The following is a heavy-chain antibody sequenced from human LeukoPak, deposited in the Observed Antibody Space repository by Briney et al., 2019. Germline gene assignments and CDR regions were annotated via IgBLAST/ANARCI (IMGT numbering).Heavy chain of an antibody. J-gene: IGHJ3*02. V-gene: IGHV4-4*02. CDR1: GDSISSSTW. CDR2: IYSTGEN. CDR3: VRGHNENRTKSLINT. D-gene: IGHD1-14*01. Sequence: PSETLSLTCAVSGDSISSSTWWNWVRQPPGKGLEWIGEIYSTGENNKNPSLKSRVTMSLDKPKNEFSLRLTSVTAADTAMYYCVRGHNENRTKSLINTWAKGTMATV.